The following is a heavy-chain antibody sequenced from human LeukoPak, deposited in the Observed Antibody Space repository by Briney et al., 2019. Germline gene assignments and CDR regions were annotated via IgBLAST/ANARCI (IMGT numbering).Heavy chain of an antibody. Sequence: PSETLSLTCTVSGYSISSGYYWGWIRQPPGKGLEWIGEINHSGSTNYNPSLKSRVTISVDTSKNQFSLKLSSVTAADTAVYYCARGSYRKAYYYYYYMDVWGKGTTVTVSS. V-gene: IGHV4-38-2*02. D-gene: IGHD2-21*01. CDR2: INHSGST. J-gene: IGHJ6*03. CDR3: ARGSYRKAYYYYYYMDV. CDR1: GYSISSGYY.